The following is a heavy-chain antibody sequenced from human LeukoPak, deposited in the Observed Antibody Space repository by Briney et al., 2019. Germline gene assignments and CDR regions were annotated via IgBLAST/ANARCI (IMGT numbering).Heavy chain of an antibody. CDR2: ISSTSNTI. Sequence: GGSLRLSCAASGFTFSHYNMNWARQAPGKGLEWVSYISSTSNTIYYADSVKGRFTISRDNAKNSLYLQMNSLRAEDTAVYYCARGITMVRGVINLDYWGQGTLVTVSS. CDR3: ARGITMVRGVINLDY. D-gene: IGHD3-10*01. CDR1: GFTFSHYN. V-gene: IGHV3-48*01. J-gene: IGHJ4*02.